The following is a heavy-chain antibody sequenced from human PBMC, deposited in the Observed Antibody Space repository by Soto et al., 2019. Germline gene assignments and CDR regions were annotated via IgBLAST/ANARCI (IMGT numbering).Heavy chain of an antibody. CDR2: IYYSGST. CDR1: GGSISSGDYY. CDR3: ARNGMYDFWSGSTNYFDY. Sequence: QVQLQESGPGLVKPSQTLSLTCTVSGGSISSGDYYWSWIRQPPGKGLEWIGYIYYSGSTYYNPSLKGRVTISVDTSKNQFSLKLSSVTAADTAVYYCARNGMYDFWSGSTNYFDYWGQGTLVTVSS. J-gene: IGHJ4*02. D-gene: IGHD3-3*01. V-gene: IGHV4-30-4*01.